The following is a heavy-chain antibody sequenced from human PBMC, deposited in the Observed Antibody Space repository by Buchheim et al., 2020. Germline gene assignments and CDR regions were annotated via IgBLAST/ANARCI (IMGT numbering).Heavy chain of an antibody. CDR3: ARDGDMVRGYQYYGMDV. CDR2: ISSSGSTI. Sequence: EVQLVESGGGLVQPGGSLRLSCAASGFTFSSYEMNWVRQAPGKGLEWVSYISSSGSTIYYADSVKGRFTISRDNAKNSLYLQMNSLRAEDTAVYYCARDGDMVRGYQYYGMDVWGQGTT. D-gene: IGHD3-10*01. CDR1: GFTFSSYE. J-gene: IGHJ6*02. V-gene: IGHV3-48*03.